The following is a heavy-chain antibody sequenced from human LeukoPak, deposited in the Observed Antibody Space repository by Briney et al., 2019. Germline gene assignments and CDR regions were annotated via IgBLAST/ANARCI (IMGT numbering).Heavy chain of an antibody. CDR2: ISAYNGNT. Sequence: ASMKVSCKASGYTFTSYGITWVRQAPGQGLEWMGWISAYNGNTNYAQKFQGRVTMTRDTSISTAYMELSRLRSDDTAVYYCARGSQIVGATYFDYWGQGTLVTVSS. CDR3: ARGSQIVGATYFDY. D-gene: IGHD1-26*01. V-gene: IGHV1-18*01. J-gene: IGHJ4*02. CDR1: GYTFTSYG.